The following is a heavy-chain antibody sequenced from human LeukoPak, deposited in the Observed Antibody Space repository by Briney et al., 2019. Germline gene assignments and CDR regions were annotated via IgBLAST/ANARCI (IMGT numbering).Heavy chain of an antibody. D-gene: IGHD2-2*02. Sequence: ASVKVSCKASRYTFSGYYMHWVRQAPGQGLEWMGWINPNSGGTNYAQKFQGRVTMTRDTSISTAYMELSRLRSDDTAVYYCVRDLESCTSTSRYTNGGLGYWGQGTLDTVSS. CDR3: VRDLESCTSTSRYTNGGLGY. CDR1: RYTFSGYY. CDR2: INPNSGGT. V-gene: IGHV1-2*02. J-gene: IGHJ4*02.